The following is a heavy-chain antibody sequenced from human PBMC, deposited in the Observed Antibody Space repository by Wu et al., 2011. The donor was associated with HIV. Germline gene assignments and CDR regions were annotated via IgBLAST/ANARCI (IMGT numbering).Heavy chain of an antibody. CDR2: VIPILGTT. CDR1: GGTFSTYA. J-gene: IGHJ6*03. Sequence: VQLVQSGAEVKKPGSSVKVSCKASGGTFSTYAFSWVRQAPGQGPEWMGRVIPILGTTNYAQKFRGRVTITADESTTTTYLELSSLRSEDTAVYYCARAYDLWSGSGYYYYMDVWGKGTTVSVSS. D-gene: IGHD3-3*01. CDR3: ARAYDLWSGSGYYYYMDV. V-gene: IGHV1-69*11.